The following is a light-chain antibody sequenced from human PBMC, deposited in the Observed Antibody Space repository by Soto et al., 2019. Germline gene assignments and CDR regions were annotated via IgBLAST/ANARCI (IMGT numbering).Light chain of an antibody. Sequence: DIQMTQSPSALSASVGDRVTMSCRASQSISSWLAWYQQKPGKAPKLLIYKASSLEGGVPSRFSGSGSGTEFTLTISSLQPEDFATYYCLQHNSYPATFGQGTRLEIK. J-gene: IGKJ5*01. CDR2: KAS. V-gene: IGKV1-5*03. CDR1: QSISSW. CDR3: LQHNSYPAT.